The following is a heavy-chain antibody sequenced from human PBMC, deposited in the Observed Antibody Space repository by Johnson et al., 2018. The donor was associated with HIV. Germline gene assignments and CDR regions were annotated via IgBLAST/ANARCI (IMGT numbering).Heavy chain of an antibody. J-gene: IGHJ3*01. CDR1: GFKYAA. CDR3: ARVSLAYSYGYDALDF. Sequence: VQLVESGGGLVQPGGSLRVSCAASGFKYAASGLAFSNYAVKWVSHTPGGDGGTSFADSVRGRYIISRDNSKNTLFLQMNSLRPEDTAVYFCARVSLAYSYGYDALDFWGQGTMVTVSS. V-gene: IGHV3-23*04. D-gene: IGHD5-18*01. CDR2: TPGGDGGT.